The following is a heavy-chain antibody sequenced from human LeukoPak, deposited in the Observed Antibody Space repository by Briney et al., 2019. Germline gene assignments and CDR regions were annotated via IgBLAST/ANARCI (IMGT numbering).Heavy chain of an antibody. D-gene: IGHD3-22*01. V-gene: IGHV3-23*01. Sequence: GGSLKLSCEASGFTFGSHAMYWVRQAPGKGLEWVAGIFGSGGSPHDADHVKGRFTISRDNAQNVLYLKMNGRRGDDAAVYYCLRGDSRDFWGQGTLVSVSS. CDR3: LRGDSRDF. J-gene: IGHJ4*02. CDR2: IFGSGGSP. CDR1: GFTFGSHA.